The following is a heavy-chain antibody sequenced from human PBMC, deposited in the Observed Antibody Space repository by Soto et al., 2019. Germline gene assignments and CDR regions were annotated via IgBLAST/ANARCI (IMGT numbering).Heavy chain of an antibody. CDR1: GYSISSGSY. D-gene: IGHD3-22*01. V-gene: IGHV4-38-2*01. CDR2: IYHGGST. Sequence: SETLSLTCAVSGYSISSGSYCGWLRQPPGKGLEWFGSIYHGGSTDYNPSLNSRVTISSDKTKNHLSLLLNCLTAADTAVYYFERAGPYFPYYDDSSPYNYENCFDPWGQGTMVTVSS. J-gene: IGHJ5*01. CDR3: ERAGPYFPYYDDSSPYNYENCFDP.